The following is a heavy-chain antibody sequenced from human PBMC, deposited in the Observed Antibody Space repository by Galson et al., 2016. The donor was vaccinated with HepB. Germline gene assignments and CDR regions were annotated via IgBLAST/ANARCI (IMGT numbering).Heavy chain of an antibody. CDR3: VKAIYENSPLGFFYYYGMDV. CDR1: GFTFDDFV. J-gene: IGHJ6*02. D-gene: IGHD3-16*01. V-gene: IGHV3-9*01. Sequence: SLRLSCAASGFTFDDFVMHWVRQAPGQGLEWVAGISWNSGNRVYADPVKGRFTISRDNANNSLSLQMKKLRAGDTAVYYCVKAIYENSPLGFFYYYGMDVWGQGTTVTVSS. CDR2: ISWNSGNR.